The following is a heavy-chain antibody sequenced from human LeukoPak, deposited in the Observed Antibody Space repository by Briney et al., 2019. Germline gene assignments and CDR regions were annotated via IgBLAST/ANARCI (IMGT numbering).Heavy chain of an antibody. CDR3: VPKGNEGY. D-gene: IGHD1-1*01. Sequence: PGGSLRLSCAASGFTFSSYWMHWVRQAPGKGLEYVSAISPNGDNTYYADSVRGRFSISRDNTKNTLYLQMNSLRPEDTAVYYCVPKGNEGYWGQGTLATVSS. CDR2: ISPNGDNT. CDR1: GFTFSSYW. J-gene: IGHJ4*02. V-gene: IGHV3-64D*06.